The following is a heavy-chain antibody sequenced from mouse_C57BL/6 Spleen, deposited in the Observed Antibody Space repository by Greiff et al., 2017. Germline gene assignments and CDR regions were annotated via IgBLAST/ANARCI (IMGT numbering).Heavy chain of an antibody. V-gene: IGHV1-42*01. D-gene: IGHD2-4*01. CDR3: ARSTMITTAPFDY. J-gene: IGHJ2*01. Sequence: EVQLQQSGPELVKPGASVKISCKASGYSFTGYYMNWVKQSPEKSLEWIGEINPSTGGTTYNQKFKAKATLTVDKSSSTAYMQLKSLTSEDSAVYYCARSTMITTAPFDYWGQGTTLTVSS. CDR1: GYSFTGYY. CDR2: INPSTGGT.